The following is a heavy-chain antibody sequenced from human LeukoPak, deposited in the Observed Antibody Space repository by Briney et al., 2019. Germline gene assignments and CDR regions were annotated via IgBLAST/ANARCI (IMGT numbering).Heavy chain of an antibody. D-gene: IGHD2-2*01. CDR2: IIPIFGTA. J-gene: IGHJ6*03. V-gene: IGHV1-69*13. CDR1: GGTFSSYA. CDR3: AREVKGHCSSTSCYAPYYYYMDV. Sequence: SVKVSCKASGGTFSSYAISWVRQAPGQGLEWMGGIIPIFGTANYAQKFQGRVTITADESTSTAYMELSSLRSEDTAVYYCAREVKGHCSSTSCYAPYYYYMDVWGKGTTVAVSS.